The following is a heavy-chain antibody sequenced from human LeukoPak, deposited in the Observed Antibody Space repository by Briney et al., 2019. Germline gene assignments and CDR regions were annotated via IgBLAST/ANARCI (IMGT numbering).Heavy chain of an antibody. CDR2: IIPIFGTA. D-gene: IGHD3-22*01. CDR1: GGTFSSYA. CDR3: AGRNYYDSSGYPGAFDI. V-gene: IGHV1-69*05. J-gene: IGHJ3*02. Sequence: ASVKVSCKASGGTFSSYATSWVRQAPGQGLEWMGRIIPIFGTANYAQKFQGRVTITTDESTSTAYMELSSLRSEDTAVYYCAGRNYYDSSGYPGAFDIWGQGTMVTVSS.